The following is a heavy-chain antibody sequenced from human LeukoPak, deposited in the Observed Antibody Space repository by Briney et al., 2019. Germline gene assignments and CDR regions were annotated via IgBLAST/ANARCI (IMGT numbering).Heavy chain of an antibody. CDR1: GGSISGYY. V-gene: IGHV4-59*01. CDR2: IYYSGST. CDR3: ARVMIDDAFDM. D-gene: IGHD3-22*01. J-gene: IGHJ3*02. Sequence: TSETLSLTCTVSGGSISGYYWSWIRQPPGKGLEWIGYIYYSGSTNYNPSLKSRVSISIDRSKNLLSLKLSSVTAVDTAMYYCARVMIDDAFDMWGQGTMVTVSS.